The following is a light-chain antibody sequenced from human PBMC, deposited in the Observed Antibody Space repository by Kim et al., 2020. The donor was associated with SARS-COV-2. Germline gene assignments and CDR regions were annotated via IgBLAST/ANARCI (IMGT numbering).Light chain of an antibody. J-gene: IGKJ4*01. V-gene: IGKV3-15*01. CDR2: RAS. Sequence: VSPGERVTLSCRASQIISSNLAWYQQKPGQAPRLLIYRASTRATGIPVRCSGSGFGTDFTLTISTLQSEDFAVYYCQQCDNWPLTFGGGTKVDIK. CDR3: QQCDNWPLT. CDR1: QIISSN.